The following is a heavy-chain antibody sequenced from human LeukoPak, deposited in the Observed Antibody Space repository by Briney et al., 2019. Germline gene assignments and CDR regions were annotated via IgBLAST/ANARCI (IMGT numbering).Heavy chain of an antibody. J-gene: IGHJ3*02. Sequence: SETLSLTCTVSGGSISSSSYYWGWIRQPPGKGLEWIGKIYYSGSTYYNSSLKSRVTISVDTSKNQFSLKLSSVTAADTAVYYCARRGRRTDVFDIWGQGTMVTVSS. CDR2: IYYSGST. CDR1: GGSISSSSYY. V-gene: IGHV4-39*01. CDR3: ARRGRRTDVFDI.